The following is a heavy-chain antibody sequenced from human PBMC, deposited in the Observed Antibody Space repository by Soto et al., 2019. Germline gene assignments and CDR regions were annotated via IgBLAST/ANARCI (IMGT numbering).Heavy chain of an antibody. CDR3: ARSLPRYSSSWYDWFDP. Sequence: SETLSLTCAVYGGSFSGYYWSWIRQPPGKGLEWIGEINHSGSTNYNPSLKSRVTISVDTSKNQFSLKLSSVTAADTAVYYCARSLPRYSSSWYDWFDPWGQGTLVTVSS. V-gene: IGHV4-34*01. CDR1: GGSFSGYY. D-gene: IGHD6-13*01. CDR2: INHSGST. J-gene: IGHJ5*02.